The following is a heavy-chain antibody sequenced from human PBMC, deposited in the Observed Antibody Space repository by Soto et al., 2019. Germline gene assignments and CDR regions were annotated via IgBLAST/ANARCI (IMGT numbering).Heavy chain of an antibody. CDR3: AKVGDAYNSFFDY. CDR1: GFTFSSYG. D-gene: IGHD1-26*01. J-gene: IGHJ4*02. V-gene: IGHV3-30*18. Sequence: ESGGGVVQPGRSLRLSCAASGFTFSSYGMHWVRQAPGKGLEWVAVISYDGSNKYYADSVKGRFTISSDNSKNTLYLQMNSLRAEDTAVYYCAKVGDAYNSFFDYWGQGTLVTVSS. CDR2: ISYDGSNK.